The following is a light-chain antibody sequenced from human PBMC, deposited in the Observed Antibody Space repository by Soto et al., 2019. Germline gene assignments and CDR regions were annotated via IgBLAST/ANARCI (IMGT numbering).Light chain of an antibody. CDR1: QSVSSN. CDR3: QQYEDSPVT. CDR2: SAS. V-gene: IGKV3D-15*02. Sequence: EIVMTQSPATLSVSQGESPTLSCRASQSVSSNLACYHQKPGQAPRLLIFSASDRATGIPDRFSGSGSGTDFSLTISRLAAEDFAVYYCQQYEDSPVTFGQGTKVDIK. J-gene: IGKJ1*01.